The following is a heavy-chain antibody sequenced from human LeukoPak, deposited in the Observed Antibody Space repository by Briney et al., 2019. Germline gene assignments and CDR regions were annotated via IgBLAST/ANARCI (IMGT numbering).Heavy chain of an antibody. Sequence: VASVKVSCKASAGTFSSYAISWVRQAPGQGLEWMGGIIPIFGTANYAQKFQGRVTITTDESTSTAYMELSSLRSEDTAVYYCATDCTNGVCNFDYRGQGTLVTVSS. J-gene: IGHJ4*02. CDR1: AGTFSSYA. CDR2: IIPIFGTA. V-gene: IGHV1-69*05. D-gene: IGHD2-8*01. CDR3: ATDCTNGVCNFDY.